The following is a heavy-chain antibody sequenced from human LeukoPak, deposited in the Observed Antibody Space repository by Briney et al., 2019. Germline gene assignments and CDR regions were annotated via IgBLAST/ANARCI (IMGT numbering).Heavy chain of an antibody. D-gene: IGHD3-22*01. CDR3: ARMTYYYDSSGYSTPDAFDI. J-gene: IGHJ3*02. CDR1: GGSISSSSYY. V-gene: IGHV4-39*07. CDR2: IYYSGST. Sequence: PSETLSLTCTVSGGSISSSSYYWGWLRQPPGKGLEWIGSIYYSGSTYYNPSLKSRVTISVDTSKNQFSLKLSSVTAADTAVYYCARMTYYYDSSGYSTPDAFDIWGQGTMVTVSS.